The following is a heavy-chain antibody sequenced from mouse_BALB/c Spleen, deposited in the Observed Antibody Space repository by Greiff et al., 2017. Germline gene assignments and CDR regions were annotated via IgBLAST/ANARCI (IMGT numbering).Heavy chain of an antibody. CDR2: ISSGGSYT. D-gene: IGHD2-1*01. CDR3: ARQGNSFAY. V-gene: IGHV5-9-3*01. CDR1: GFTFSSYA. J-gene: IGHJ3*01. Sequence: EVKPVESGGGLVKPGGSLKLSCAASGFTFSSYAMSWVRQTPEKRLEWVATISSGGSYTYYPDSVKGRFTISRDNAKNTLYLQMSSLRSEDTAMYYCARQGNSFAYWGQGTLVTVSS.